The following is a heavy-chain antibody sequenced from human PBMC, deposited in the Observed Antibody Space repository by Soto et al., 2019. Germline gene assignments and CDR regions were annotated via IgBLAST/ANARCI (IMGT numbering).Heavy chain of an antibody. CDR1: GYTFTSYG. D-gene: IGHD2-15*01. CDR2: ISAYNGNT. CDR3: ARSDIVVVVAATGLDY. V-gene: IGHV1-18*01. J-gene: IGHJ4*02. Sequence: QVQLVQSGAEVKKPGASVKVSCKASGYTFTSYGISWVRQAPGQGLEWMGWISAYNGNTNYAQKLQGRVTMTTDTPTSTGYMELRSLRSDDTAVYYCARSDIVVVVAATGLDYGGQGTLVTVSS.